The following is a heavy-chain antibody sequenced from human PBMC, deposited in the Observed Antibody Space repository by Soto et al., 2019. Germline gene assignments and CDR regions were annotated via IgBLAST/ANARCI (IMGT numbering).Heavy chain of an antibody. V-gene: IGHV3-74*01. CDR3: ARGGYYDSSGYYYFDY. Sequence: GGSLRLSCAASGFTFSSYWMHWVRQAPGKGLVWVSRINSDGSSTSYADSVKGRFTISRDNAKNTLYLQMNSLRAEDTAVYYCARGGYYDSSGYYYFDYWGQGTLVTVSS. CDR1: GFTFSSYW. D-gene: IGHD3-22*01. CDR2: INSDGSST. J-gene: IGHJ4*02.